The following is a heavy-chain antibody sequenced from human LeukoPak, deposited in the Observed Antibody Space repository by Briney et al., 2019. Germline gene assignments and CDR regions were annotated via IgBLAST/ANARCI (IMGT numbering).Heavy chain of an antibody. CDR3: ARVLGSIVATNYYYYGMDV. J-gene: IGHJ6*02. CDR2: IYYSGST. V-gene: IGHV4-59*01. CDR1: GGSISSYY. D-gene: IGHD5-12*01. Sequence: SETLSLTCTVSGGSISSYYWSWIRQPPGKGLEWTGYIYYSGSTNYNPSLKSRVTISVDTSKNQFSLKLSSVTAADTAVYYCARVLGSIVATNYYYYGMDVWGQGTTVTVSS.